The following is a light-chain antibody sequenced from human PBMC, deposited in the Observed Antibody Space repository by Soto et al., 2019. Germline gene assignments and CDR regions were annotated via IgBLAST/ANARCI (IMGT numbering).Light chain of an antibody. Sequence: QSALTQPASVSGSPGQSITLSCTGTSGDVGAYNYVSWYQQHPGKAPRLMIYDVSNRPAGASNRFSGSKSGNTASLTISGLQAEDEADYYCSSFANTYSYVFGTGTKLTVL. CDR3: SSFANTYSYV. J-gene: IGLJ1*01. CDR2: DVS. CDR1: SGDVGAYNY. V-gene: IGLV2-14*01.